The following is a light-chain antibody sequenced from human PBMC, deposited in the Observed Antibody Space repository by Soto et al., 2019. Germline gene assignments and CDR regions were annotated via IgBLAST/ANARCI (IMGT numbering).Light chain of an antibody. V-gene: IGLV1-51*01. CDR1: SSNIGGNS. J-gene: IGLJ1*01. Sequence: QSVMTQPPSVSAAPGQKVTISCSGSSSNIGGNSVSWYQQLPGTAPKLLIYDDNKRPSVIPDRFSGSKSATSATLGITGFQTGDEADYYCGSWDSSLSAYVFGTGTKLTVL. CDR3: GSWDSSLSAYV. CDR2: DDN.